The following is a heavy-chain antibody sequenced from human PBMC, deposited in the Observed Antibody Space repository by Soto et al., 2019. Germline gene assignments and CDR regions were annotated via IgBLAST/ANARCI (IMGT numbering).Heavy chain of an antibody. Sequence: PGGSLRLSCAASGFTFSSYGMHWVRQAPGKGLEWVAVIWYDGSNKYYADSVKGRFTISRDNSKNTLYLQMNSLRAEDTAVYYCARVPHGRQLAVDYWGQGTLVTVSS. CDR1: GFTFSSYG. J-gene: IGHJ4*02. V-gene: IGHV3-33*01. CDR3: ARVPHGRQLAVDY. D-gene: IGHD6-13*01. CDR2: IWYDGSNK.